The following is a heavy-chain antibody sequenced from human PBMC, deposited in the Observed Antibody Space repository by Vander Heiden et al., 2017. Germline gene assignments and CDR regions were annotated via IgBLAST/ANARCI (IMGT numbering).Heavy chain of an antibody. CDR2: IKQDESEK. V-gene: IGHV3-7*03. Sequence: EVQLVESGGGLVQPGGSLRLSCVASGFTSSNYGMSWVRQAPGKGLEWAANIKQDESEKYYVDSVKGRFTIARDNAKNSLYLQMNSLRAEDTAVYYCARGRTMAGGIGYWGQGTLVTVSS. J-gene: IGHJ4*02. CDR3: ARGRTMAGGIGY. CDR1: GFTSSNYG. D-gene: IGHD3-10*02.